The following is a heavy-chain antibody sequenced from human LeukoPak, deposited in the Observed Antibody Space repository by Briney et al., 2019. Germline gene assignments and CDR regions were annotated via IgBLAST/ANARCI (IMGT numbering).Heavy chain of an antibody. CDR1: GGTFSSYA. V-gene: IGHV1-69*01. D-gene: IGHD4-11*01. J-gene: IGHJ6*04. CDR2: IIPIFGTA. CDR3: ARKQMTTDYYYGMDV. Sequence: PTASVKVSCKASGGTFSSYAISWVRQAPGQGLEWTGGIIPIFGTANYAQKFQGRVTITADESTSTAYMELSSLRSEDTAVYYCARKQMTTDYYYGMDVWGKGTTVTVSS.